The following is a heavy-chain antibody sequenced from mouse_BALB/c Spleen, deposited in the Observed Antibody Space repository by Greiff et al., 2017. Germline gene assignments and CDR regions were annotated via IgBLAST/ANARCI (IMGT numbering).Heavy chain of an antibody. V-gene: IGHV6-6*02. CDR1: GFTFSNYW. Sequence: EVMLVESGGGLVQPGGSMKLSCVASGFTFSNYWMNWVRQSPEKGLEWVAEIRLKSNNYATHYAESVKGRFTISRDDSKSSVYLQMNNLRAEDTGIYYCTRGYYGSSGAMDYWGQGTSVTVSS. J-gene: IGHJ4*01. CDR2: IRLKSNNYAT. D-gene: IGHD1-1*01. CDR3: TRGYYGSSGAMDY.